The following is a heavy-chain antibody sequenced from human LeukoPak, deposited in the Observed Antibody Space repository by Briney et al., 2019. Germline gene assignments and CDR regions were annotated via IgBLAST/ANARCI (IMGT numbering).Heavy chain of an antibody. CDR3: AREGYYDSSGYFHY. CDR1: GYTFTSHG. J-gene: IGHJ4*02. D-gene: IGHD3-22*01. Sequence: ASVKVSCKASGYTFTSHGISWVRQAPGQGLEWMGWISAYNGNTNYAQKLQGRVTMTTDTSTSTAYMELRSLRSDDTAVYYCAREGYYDSSGYFHYWGQGTLVTVSS. V-gene: IGHV1-18*01. CDR2: ISAYNGNT.